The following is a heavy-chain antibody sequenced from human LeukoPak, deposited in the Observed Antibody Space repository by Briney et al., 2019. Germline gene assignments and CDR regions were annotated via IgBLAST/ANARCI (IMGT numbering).Heavy chain of an antibody. CDR1: GGSISSYY. Sequence: SETLSLTCTVSGGSISSYYWSWIRQPPGKGLEWIGYIYYSGSTNYNPSLKSRVTISVDTSKNQFSLKLSSVTAADTAVYYCARHLVPYSSGWYWFDPWGQGTLVTVSS. CDR3: ARHLVPYSSGWYWFDP. J-gene: IGHJ5*02. CDR2: IYYSGST. D-gene: IGHD6-19*01. V-gene: IGHV4-59*08.